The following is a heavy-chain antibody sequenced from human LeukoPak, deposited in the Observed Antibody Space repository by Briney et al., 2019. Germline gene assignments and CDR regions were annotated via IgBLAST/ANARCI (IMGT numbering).Heavy chain of an antibody. D-gene: IGHD1-26*01. J-gene: IGHJ4*02. CDR3: ARGRYKWELLHH. V-gene: IGHV3-49*04. Sequence: GGSLRLSCTASGFTFGDYAISWVRQAPGKGLEWVGFIRSKAYGGTTEYAASVKGRFTISRDNAKNSLYLQMNSLRAEDTAVYYCARGRYKWELLHHWGQGTLVTVSS. CDR1: GFTFGDYA. CDR2: IRSKAYGGTT.